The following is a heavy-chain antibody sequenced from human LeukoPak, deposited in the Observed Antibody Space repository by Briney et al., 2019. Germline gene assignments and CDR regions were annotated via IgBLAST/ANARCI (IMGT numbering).Heavy chain of an antibody. CDR1: GFTFSSYA. V-gene: IGHV3-23*01. CDR3: ARDRRMRVRGYGISGTTGLDY. Sequence: GRSLRLACAASGFTFSSYAMSWVRQAGGEWLGWVSDIRGDGADTKYADSVKGRLTISRDNSKKTLYLQINSLRAEDTALYFCARDRRMRVRGYGISGTTGLDYWGQGTLVTVSS. CDR2: IRGDGADT. J-gene: IGHJ4*02. D-gene: IGHD1/OR15-1a*01.